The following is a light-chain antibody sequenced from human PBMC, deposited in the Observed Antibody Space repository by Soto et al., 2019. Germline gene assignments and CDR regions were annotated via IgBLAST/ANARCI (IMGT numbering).Light chain of an antibody. CDR1: SSNIANNY. CDR3: GTWDSSLSVVV. J-gene: IGLJ2*01. CDR2: DNN. Sequence: QSVLTQPPSVSAAPGQKVTISCSGSSSNIANNYVSWYQQVPGTAHKLLIYDNNKRPSGIPDRFSGSKSGTSATLGITGLQTGDEADYYCGTWDSSLSVVVFGGGTKVTVL. V-gene: IGLV1-51*01.